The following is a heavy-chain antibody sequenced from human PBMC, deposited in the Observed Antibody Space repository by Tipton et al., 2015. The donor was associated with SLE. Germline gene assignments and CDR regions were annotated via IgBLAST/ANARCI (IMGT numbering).Heavy chain of an antibody. Sequence: GSLRLSCAASGFTFSSYGMNWVRQAPGKGLEWVSSISSSSSYIYYADSVKGRFTISRDNAKNSLYLQMNSLRAEDTAVYYCAREVSSVVRGVIRYWGQGTLVTVSS. CDR1: GFTFSSYG. V-gene: IGHV3-21*01. J-gene: IGHJ4*02. CDR2: ISSSSSYI. D-gene: IGHD3-10*01. CDR3: AREVSSVVRGVIRY.